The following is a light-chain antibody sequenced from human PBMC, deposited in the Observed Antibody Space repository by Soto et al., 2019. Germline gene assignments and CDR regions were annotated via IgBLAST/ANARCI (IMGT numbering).Light chain of an antibody. CDR2: EVS. CDR1: SSDVGSYNL. Sequence: QSALTQPASVSGSPGQSTTISCTGTSSDVGSYNLVSWYQQNPGKAPKLMIYEVSTRPSGGSNRFSGSKSGNTASLTNSVLQAEDEADYYCCSYAGSSTYVFGTGTKVTVL. CDR3: CSYAGSSTYV. V-gene: IGLV2-23*02. J-gene: IGLJ1*01.